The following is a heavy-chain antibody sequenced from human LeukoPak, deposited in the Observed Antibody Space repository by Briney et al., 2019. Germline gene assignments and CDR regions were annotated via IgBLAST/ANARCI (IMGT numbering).Heavy chain of an antibody. Sequence: GGSLRLSCAASGFTFSSYSMNWVRQAPGKGLEWVSYISSASNTIYYADSVKGRFTISRDNAKNSLYLQMNSLRAEDTALYYCARDAYYDSSGYHDAFDIWGQGTMVTVSS. CDR2: ISSASNTI. CDR1: GFTFSSYS. D-gene: IGHD3-22*01. CDR3: ARDAYYDSSGYHDAFDI. V-gene: IGHV3-48*04. J-gene: IGHJ3*02.